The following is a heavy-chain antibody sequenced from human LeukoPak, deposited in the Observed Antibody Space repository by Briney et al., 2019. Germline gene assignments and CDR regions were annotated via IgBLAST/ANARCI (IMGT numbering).Heavy chain of an antibody. D-gene: IGHD6-13*01. V-gene: IGHV4-34*01. CDR2: INHSGST. Sequence: PSETLSLTCAVYGGSFSGYYWSWIRQPPGKGLEWIGEINHSGSTNYNPSLKRRVTISVDTPKNQFSLKLSSVTAADTAVYYCASEKRYSSSWFDYWGQGTLVTVSS. J-gene: IGHJ4*02. CDR3: ASEKRYSSSWFDY. CDR1: GGSFSGYY.